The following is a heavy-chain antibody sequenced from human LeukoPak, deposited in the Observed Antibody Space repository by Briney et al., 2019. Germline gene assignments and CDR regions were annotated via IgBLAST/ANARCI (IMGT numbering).Heavy chain of an antibody. CDR2: ISGSGGST. D-gene: IGHD4-17*01. CDR1: GFTFSSYA. J-gene: IGHJ5*02. V-gene: IGHV3-23*01. Sequence: GASLRLSCAASGFTFSSYAMSWVRQAPGKGLEWVSAISGSGGSTYYADSVKGRFTISRDNSKNTLYLQMNSLRAEDTAVYYCAKGPEPMTTVTSFDPWGQGTLVTVSS. CDR3: AKGPEPMTTVTSFDP.